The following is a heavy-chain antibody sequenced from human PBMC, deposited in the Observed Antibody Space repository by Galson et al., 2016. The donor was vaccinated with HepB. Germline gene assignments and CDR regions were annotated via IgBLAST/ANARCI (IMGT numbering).Heavy chain of an antibody. Sequence: SVKVSCKASGGTFSNYSFSWVRQAPGQGLEWMGGIIPDFGSANYADKFKGRATITADKISNTVYMDLRGLRSDDTAVYFCARGGTIYQLHQPPNDYWGQGTLVTVSA. CDR1: GGTFSNYS. D-gene: IGHD6-6*01. CDR3: ARGGTIYQLHQPPNDY. V-gene: IGHV1-69*06. CDR2: IIPDFGSA. J-gene: IGHJ4*02.